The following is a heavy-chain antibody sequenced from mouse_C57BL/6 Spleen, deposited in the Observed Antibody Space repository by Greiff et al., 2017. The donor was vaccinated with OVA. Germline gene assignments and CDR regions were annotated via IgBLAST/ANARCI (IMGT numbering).Heavy chain of an antibody. Sequence: QVQLQQSGPELVKPGASVKISCKASGYSFTSYYIHWVKQRPGQGLEWIGWIYPGSGNTKYNEKFKGKATLTADTSSSTAYMQLSSLTSEDSAVYYCARWRGGNYAMDYWGQGTSVTVSS. V-gene: IGHV1-66*01. CDR3: ARWRGGNYAMDY. CDR2: IYPGSGNT. CDR1: GYSFTSYY. D-gene: IGHD1-1*01. J-gene: IGHJ4*01.